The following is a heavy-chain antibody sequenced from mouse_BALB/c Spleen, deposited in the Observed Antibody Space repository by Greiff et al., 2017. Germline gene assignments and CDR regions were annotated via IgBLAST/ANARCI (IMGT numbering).Heavy chain of an antibody. J-gene: IGHJ4*01. CDR2: ISYDGSN. CDR3: AYYYYGYAMDY. V-gene: IGHV3-6*02. Sequence: EVQLVESGPGLVKPSQSLSLTCSVTGYSITSGYYWNWIRQFPGNKLEWMGYISYDGSNNYNPSLKNRISITRDTSKNQFFLKLNSVTTEDTATYYCAYYYYGYAMDYWGQGTSVTVSS. CDR1: GYSITSGYY. D-gene: IGHD1-1*01.